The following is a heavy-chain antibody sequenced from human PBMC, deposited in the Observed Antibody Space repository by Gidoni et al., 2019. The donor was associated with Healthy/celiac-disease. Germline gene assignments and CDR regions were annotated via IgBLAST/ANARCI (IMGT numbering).Heavy chain of an antibody. CDR3: TTGVDCSGGSCYRYYYYYGMDV. D-gene: IGHD2-15*01. V-gene: IGHV3-15*07. CDR1: GFTFSNAW. J-gene: IGHJ6*02. Sequence: EVQLVESGGGLVKPGGSLRLSCAAPGFTFSNAWMTCFLPAPGKGLEWVGRIKSKTDGGTTDYAAPVKGRFTISRDDSKNTLYLQMNSLKTEDTAVYYCTTGVDCSGGSCYRYYYYYGMDVWGQGTTVTVSS. CDR2: IKSKTDGGTT.